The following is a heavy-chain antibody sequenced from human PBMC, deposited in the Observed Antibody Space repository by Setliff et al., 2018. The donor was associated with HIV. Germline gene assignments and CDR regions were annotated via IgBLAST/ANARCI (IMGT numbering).Heavy chain of an antibody. V-gene: IGHV4-59*01. CDR3: ARVNALIRAPFDY. CDR1: GGSITGYY. Sequence: SETLSLTCTVSGGSITGYYWSWVRQPPGKGLEWIGYIFYSGTTNYSPSLNSRATISVDTSKNSFSLRLSSVTAADTAVYYCARVNALIRAPFDYWGQGALVTLSS. CDR2: IFYSGTT. J-gene: IGHJ4*02.